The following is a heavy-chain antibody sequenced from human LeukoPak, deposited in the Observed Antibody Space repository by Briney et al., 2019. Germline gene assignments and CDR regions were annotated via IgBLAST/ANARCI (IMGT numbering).Heavy chain of an antibody. CDR2: INPSGGST. V-gene: IGHV1-46*01. J-gene: IGHJ3*02. D-gene: IGHD5-12*01. Sequence: GASVTVSCTASGYTFTSYYMHWVRQAPGQGLEWMGIINPSGGSTSYAQKFQGRVTMTRDTSTSTVYMELSSLRSEDTAVYYCARVPYSGYDSAAFDIWGQGTMVTVSS. CDR1: GYTFTSYY. CDR3: ARVPYSGYDSAAFDI.